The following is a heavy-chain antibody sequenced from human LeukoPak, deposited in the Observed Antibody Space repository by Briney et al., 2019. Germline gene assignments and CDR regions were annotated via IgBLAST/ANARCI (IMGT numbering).Heavy chain of an antibody. D-gene: IGHD3-10*01. Sequence: ASLKVSCKASGYTFTAYYMHWVRQAPGQGLEWMGWSNPNSGGTNYAQKFQGRVSMTRDTSISTAYMALSRLRSDDTAVYYCARGNEVRGVIIFQKNWFDPWGQGTLVTVSS. CDR1: GYTFTAYY. CDR2: SNPNSGGT. CDR3: ARGNEVRGVIIFQKNWFDP. J-gene: IGHJ5*02. V-gene: IGHV1-2*02.